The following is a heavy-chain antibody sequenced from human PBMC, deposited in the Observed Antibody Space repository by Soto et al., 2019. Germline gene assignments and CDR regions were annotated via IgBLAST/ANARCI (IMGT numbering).Heavy chain of an antibody. CDR1: VGSVSNDNFY. J-gene: IGHJ5*02. V-gene: IGHV4-61*01. CDR3: ARGLTMGQLPSHFDH. Sequence: SETLSLTCTFSVGSVSNDNFYWSCIRQPPGKGLEWIGYVHSSGITNYNPSLKRRVTISVDTSRNQFSLRLSSVTAADTAVYYCARGLTMGQLPSHFDHWGQGTLVTVSS. D-gene: IGHD3-16*01. CDR2: VHSSGIT.